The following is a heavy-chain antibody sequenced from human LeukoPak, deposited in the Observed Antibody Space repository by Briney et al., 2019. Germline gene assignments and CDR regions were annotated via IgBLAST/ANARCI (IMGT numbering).Heavy chain of an antibody. V-gene: IGHV3-23*01. CDR2: ISGSGGST. D-gene: IGHD6-19*01. J-gene: IGHJ4*02. CDR3: AKDKLAVAGVLDY. Sequence: GRSLRLSRAASGFTFSSYAMSWVRQAPGKGLEWVSAISGSGGSTYYADSVKGRFTISRDNSKNTLYLQMNSLRAEDTAVYYCAKDKLAVAGVLDYWGQGTLVTVSS. CDR1: GFTFSSYA.